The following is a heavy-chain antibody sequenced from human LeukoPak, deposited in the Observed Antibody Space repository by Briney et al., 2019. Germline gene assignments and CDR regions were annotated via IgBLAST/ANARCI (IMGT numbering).Heavy chain of an antibody. V-gene: IGHV1-46*01. CDR3: ARDALTIGTTRYYFAY. CDR1: GYAFTEYF. CDR2: ISPTGGIT. J-gene: IGHJ4*02. Sequence: GASVKVSCKASGYAFTEYFVHWVRQAPGQGLEWMGIISPTGGITTYAQKFQGRVTMTVDRSTSTVYMELSSLRSEDTAVYYCARDALTIGTTRYYFAYWGQGSLITVSS. D-gene: IGHD1-7*01.